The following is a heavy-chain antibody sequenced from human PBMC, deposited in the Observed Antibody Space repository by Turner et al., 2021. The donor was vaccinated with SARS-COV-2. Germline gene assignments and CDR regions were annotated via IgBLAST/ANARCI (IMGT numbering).Heavy chain of an antibody. D-gene: IGHD2-21*02. CDR3: ANGGNSVSWFDH. V-gene: IGHV1-18*04. Sequence: QVQLVQSGAEVKKPGASVKVSCKVSGYTLTSYGISWVRQAPGQGLEWMGWISGYKGNKNYEQKLQGRVTMTTDTSKSTAYMELRSLRSDDTAVYYCANGGNSVSWFDHWGQGTLVTVSS. J-gene: IGHJ5*02. CDR1: GYTLTSYG. CDR2: ISGYKGNK.